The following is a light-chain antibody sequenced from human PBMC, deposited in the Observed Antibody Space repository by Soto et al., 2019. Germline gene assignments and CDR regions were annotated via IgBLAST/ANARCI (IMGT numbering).Light chain of an antibody. CDR1: SSNIGSNT. V-gene: IGLV1-44*01. Sequence: QSVLTQPPSASGTPGQRVTISCSGSSSNIGSNTGNWYQQLPGTAPKLLIFNNNQLPSGVPDRFSGSKSGTSASLAIRGLESEDELDYYCAAWDDSQNSLVFGNRTKLTVL. J-gene: IGLJ1*01. CDR3: AAWDDSQNSLV. CDR2: NNN.